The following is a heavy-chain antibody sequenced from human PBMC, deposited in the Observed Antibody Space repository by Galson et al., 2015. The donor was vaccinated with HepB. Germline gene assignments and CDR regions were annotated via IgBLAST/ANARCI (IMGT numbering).Heavy chain of an antibody. CDR3: ARHEGYCSGGSCYSNWFDP. D-gene: IGHD2-15*01. CDR1: GYTFTGYY. J-gene: IGHJ5*02. CDR2: INPNSGST. V-gene: IGHV1-2*02. Sequence: SVKVSCKASGYTFTGYYMHWVRQAPGQGLEWMGWINPNSGSTTYAQKFQGRVTVTRDTSTSTVYMDLSSLRSEDTAVYYCARHEGYCSGGSCYSNWFDPWGQGTLVTVSS.